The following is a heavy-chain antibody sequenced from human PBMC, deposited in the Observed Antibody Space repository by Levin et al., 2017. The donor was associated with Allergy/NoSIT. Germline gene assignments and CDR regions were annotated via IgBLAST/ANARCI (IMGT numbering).Heavy chain of an antibody. J-gene: IGHJ3*02. CDR3: ASLSWCRGCAFDI. CDR1: GGSISSSNW. Sequence: PSETLSLTCAVSGGSISSSNWWSWVRQPPGKGLEWIGEIYHSGSTNYNPSLKSRVTISVDKSKNQFSLKLSSVTAADTAVYYCASLSWCRGCAFDIWGQGTMVTVSS. CDR2: IYHSGST. V-gene: IGHV4-4*02. D-gene: IGHD6-13*01.